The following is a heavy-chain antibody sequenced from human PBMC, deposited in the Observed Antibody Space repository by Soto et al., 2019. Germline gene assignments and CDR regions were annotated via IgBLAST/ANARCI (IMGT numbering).Heavy chain of an antibody. J-gene: IGHJ3*01. Sequence: QIQLVQSGAELKKPGSSVKVSCKPSGGTFNSYTFGWVRQAPGQGREWVGRIIPILGLTNNAQKFQGRPTVTADKSTATAYMELSSLRSEDTAIYYCAGQSPGAGDRAFDLWGQGTMVTVSS. CDR1: GGTFNSYT. D-gene: IGHD3-16*01. CDR3: AGQSPGAGDRAFDL. CDR2: IIPILGLT. V-gene: IGHV1-69*02.